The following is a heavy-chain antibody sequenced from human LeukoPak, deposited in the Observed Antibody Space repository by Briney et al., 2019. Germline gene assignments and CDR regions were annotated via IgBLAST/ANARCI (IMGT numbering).Heavy chain of an antibody. CDR1: GYNFTTYW. V-gene: IGHV5-51*01. CDR3: ARRGYHTAGPSDF. J-gene: IGHJ4*02. CDR2: ICPHTSET. Sequence: GESLKISCKSSGYNFTTYWIGWVRQMPGKGLEWMAIICPHTSETLYSPSSQGQVIISADRSINTAYLQWSSLKASDTAIYYCARRGYHTAGPSDFWGQGTLVTVSS. D-gene: IGHD5-18*01.